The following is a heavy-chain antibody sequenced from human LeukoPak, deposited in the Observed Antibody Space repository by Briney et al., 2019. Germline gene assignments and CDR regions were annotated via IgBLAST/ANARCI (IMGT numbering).Heavy chain of an antibody. V-gene: IGHV1-46*01. CDR2: INPSGGST. Sequence: ASVRVSCKASGYTFTSYYMHWVRQAPGQGLEWMGIINPSGGSTSYAQKFQGRVTMTRDMSTSTVYMELSSLRSEDTAVYYCARVWIYGDAFDIWGQGTMVTVSS. CDR1: GYTFTSYY. J-gene: IGHJ3*02. D-gene: IGHD4-17*01. CDR3: ARVWIYGDAFDI.